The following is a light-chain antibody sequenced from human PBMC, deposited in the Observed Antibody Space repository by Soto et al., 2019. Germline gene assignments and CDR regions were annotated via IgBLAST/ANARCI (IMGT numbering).Light chain of an antibody. V-gene: IGLV2-11*01. CDR3: CSYAGTYNWV. J-gene: IGLJ3*02. Sequence: QSALTQPASVSGSPGQSITISCTGTSSDVGGYNYVSWYQQHPGKAPKFMIYDVSERPSGVPDRFSGSKSGNTASLTISGLQAEDEADYYCCSYAGTYNWVFGGGTQLTVL. CDR2: DVS. CDR1: SSDVGGYNY.